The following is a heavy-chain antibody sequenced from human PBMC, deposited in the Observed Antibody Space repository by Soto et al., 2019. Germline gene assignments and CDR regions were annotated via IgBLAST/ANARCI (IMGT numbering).Heavy chain of an antibody. CDR3: ARRRSAYGVLDT. D-gene: IGHD5-12*01. CDR1: GYTFNSYW. CDR2: IYPDDSDT. Sequence: RGESLKISCKSSGYTFNSYWIAWVRQMPGKGLEWMGIIYPDDSDTRYSPSFQGQVIISADKSISTAYLQWSSLKASDTAMYFCARRRSAYGVLDTWGQGTLVTVSS. J-gene: IGHJ5*02. V-gene: IGHV5-51*01.